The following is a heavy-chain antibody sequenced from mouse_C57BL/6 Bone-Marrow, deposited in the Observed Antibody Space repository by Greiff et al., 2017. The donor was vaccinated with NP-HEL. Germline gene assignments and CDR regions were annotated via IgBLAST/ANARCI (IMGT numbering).Heavy chain of an antibody. CDR1: GYTFTSYW. D-gene: IGHD1-1*01. CDR2: IDPSDSET. V-gene: IGHV1-52*01. CDR3: ARAVVYYYGSSPFDY. J-gene: IGHJ2*01. Sequence: VKLQQPGAELVRPGSSVKLSCKASGYTFTSYWMHWVKQRPIQGLEWIGNIDPSDSETHYNQKFKDKATLTVDKSSSTAYMQLSSLTSEDSAVYYCARAVVYYYGSSPFDYWGQGTTLTVSS.